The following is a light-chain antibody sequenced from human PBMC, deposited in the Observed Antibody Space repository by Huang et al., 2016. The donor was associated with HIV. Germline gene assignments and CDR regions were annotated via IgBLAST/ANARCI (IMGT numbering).Light chain of an antibody. CDR3: QQRADRVT. CDR2: DAS. V-gene: IGKV3-11*01. CDR1: QNVKNY. J-gene: IGKJ4*01. Sequence: EIDLTQSPASLSVFLGDTVTLSCRASQNVKNYLGWYQQKPGQAPKLLIYDASTRPAGIPDRFSAGGSGTDFTLTINSLETEDFAIYFCQQRADRVTFGGGTRIE.